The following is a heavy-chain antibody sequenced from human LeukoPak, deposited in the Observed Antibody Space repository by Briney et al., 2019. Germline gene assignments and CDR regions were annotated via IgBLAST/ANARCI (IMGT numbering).Heavy chain of an antibody. CDR2: IYTSGST. D-gene: IGHD3-10*01. Sequence: PSQTLSLTCTVSGGSISSGSYYWSWLRQPAGKGLEWIGRIYTSGSTNYNPTLKSRVTISVDTSKNQFSLKLSSVTAADTAVYYCARVFRGSGSSSYWGQGTLVTVSS. CDR1: GGSISSGSYY. J-gene: IGHJ4*02. V-gene: IGHV4-61*02. CDR3: ARVFRGSGSSSY.